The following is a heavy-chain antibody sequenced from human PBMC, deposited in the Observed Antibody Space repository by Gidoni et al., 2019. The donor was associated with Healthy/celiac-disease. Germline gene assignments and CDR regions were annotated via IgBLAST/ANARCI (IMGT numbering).Heavy chain of an antibody. J-gene: IGHJ5*02. Sequence: QLQLQESGSGLVKPSETLSLTCTVSGCSISSSSYYWGWFRQPPGKGLEWIGSIYYSGSTYYNPSLKSRVTISVDTSKNQFSLKLSSVTAADTAVYYCARHVVGGTYYDFWSGYYLWFDPWGQGTLVTVSS. CDR1: GCSISSSSYY. CDR2: IYYSGST. V-gene: IGHV4-39*01. CDR3: ARHVVGGTYYDFWSGYYLWFDP. D-gene: IGHD3-3*01.